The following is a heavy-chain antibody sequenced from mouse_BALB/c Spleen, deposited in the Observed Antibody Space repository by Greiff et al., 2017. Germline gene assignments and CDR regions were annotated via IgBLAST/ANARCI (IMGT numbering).Heavy chain of an antibody. J-gene: IGHJ2*01. Sequence: EVQLVESGGGLVKPGGSLKLSCAASGFTFSSYTMSWVRQTPEKRLEWVATISSGGSYTYYPDSVKGRFTISRDNAKNTLYLQMSSLKSEDTAMYYCTRGDGNFISYYFDYWGQGTTLTVSS. CDR2: ISSGGSYT. D-gene: IGHD2-1*01. CDR3: TRGDGNFISYYFDY. CDR1: GFTFSSYT. V-gene: IGHV5-6-4*01.